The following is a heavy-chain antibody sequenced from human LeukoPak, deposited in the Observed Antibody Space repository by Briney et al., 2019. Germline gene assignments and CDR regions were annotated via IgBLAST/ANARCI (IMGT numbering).Heavy chain of an antibody. V-gene: IGHV1-69*13. Sequence: SVKVSCKASGGTFSSYAISWVRQAPGQGLEWMGGIIPIFGTANYAQKFQGRVTITADESTSTAYMVLSSLGSEDTAVYYCARTGSGGSFNWFDPWGQGTLVTVSS. D-gene: IGHD2-15*01. CDR3: ARTGSGGSFNWFDP. CDR1: GGTFSSYA. J-gene: IGHJ5*02. CDR2: IIPIFGTA.